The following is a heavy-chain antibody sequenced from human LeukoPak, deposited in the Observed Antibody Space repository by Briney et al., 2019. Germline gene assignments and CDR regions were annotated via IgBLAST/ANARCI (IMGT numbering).Heavy chain of an antibody. CDR3: ARDRTIFYRSCYYYGMDV. CDR2: ISSSRSYI. D-gene: IGHD2-15*01. CDR1: GFTFSSYS. Sequence: GGCLRLSCAASGFTFSSYSMKGVRQARGKGLEGVTSISSSRSYIYYADLVKGRITISTDIAKNSLYLQMNSLRAEDTAVYYCARDRTIFYRSCYYYGMDVWGQGTTVTVSS. J-gene: IGHJ6*02. V-gene: IGHV3-21*01.